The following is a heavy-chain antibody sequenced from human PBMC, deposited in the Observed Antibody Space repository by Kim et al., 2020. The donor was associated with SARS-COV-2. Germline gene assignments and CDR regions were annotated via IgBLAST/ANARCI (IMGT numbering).Heavy chain of an antibody. CDR3: ASAEERGYGYENWLDP. D-gene: IGHD5-12*01. CDR1: GYTFTSYM. Sequence: ASVKVSCEASGYTFTSYMMHWVRQAPGLGLEWMGIINPSSGNTKYAQKFQGRVTMTRDTSTSTVYMELSSLRSEDTAVYFCASAEERGYGYENWLDPWG. J-gene: IGHJ5*02. V-gene: IGHV1-46*01. CDR2: INPSSGNT.